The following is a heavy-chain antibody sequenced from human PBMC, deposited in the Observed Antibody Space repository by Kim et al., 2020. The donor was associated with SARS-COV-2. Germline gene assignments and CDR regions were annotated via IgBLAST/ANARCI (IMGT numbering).Heavy chain of an antibody. V-gene: IGHV3-23*01. J-gene: IGHJ4*02. D-gene: IGHD1-26*01. CDR3: ATGGVGTPTVPNY. Sequence: GESLRLSCAASGFTFSNYAMSWVRQAPGKGLEWVSSIGGGGARTFYADSVKGRFTISRDNSKNTLFVQMNSLRAEDTAVYFCATGGVGTPTVPNYWGQGTLVTVSS. CDR2: IGGGGART. CDR1: GFTFSNYA.